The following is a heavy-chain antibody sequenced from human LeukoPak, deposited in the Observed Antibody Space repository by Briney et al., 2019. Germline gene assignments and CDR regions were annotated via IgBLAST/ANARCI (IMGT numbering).Heavy chain of an antibody. CDR2: IYHSGST. V-gene: IGHV4-38-2*02. CDR3: ARSNRPEYYYYYYYMDV. Sequence: SETLSLTCTVSGYSISSGYYWGWIRQPPGKGLEWIGSIYHSGSTYHNPSLKSRVTISVDTSKNQFSLKLSSVTAADTAVYYCARSNRPEYYYYYYYMDVWGKGTTVTVSS. CDR1: GYSISSGYY. J-gene: IGHJ6*03.